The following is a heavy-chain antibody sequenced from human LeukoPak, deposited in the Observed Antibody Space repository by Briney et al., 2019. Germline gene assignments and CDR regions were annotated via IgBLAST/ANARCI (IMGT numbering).Heavy chain of an antibody. Sequence: GGSLRLSCAASGFTFSSAWMSWVRQAPGKGLEWVGRIYSKKAGGTTDYAAPVKGRFTISRDDSKNMVYLQLNGLKTEDTAVYYCTPDPRHWGQGTLVTVSS. CDR3: TPDPRH. J-gene: IGHJ4*02. V-gene: IGHV3-15*01. CDR2: IYSKKAGGTT. CDR1: GFTFSSAW.